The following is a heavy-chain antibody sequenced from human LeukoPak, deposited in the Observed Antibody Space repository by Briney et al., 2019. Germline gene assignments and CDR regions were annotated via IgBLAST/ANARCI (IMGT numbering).Heavy chain of an antibody. V-gene: IGHV3-11*01. CDR1: GYTFSVYY. D-gene: IGHD6-19*01. CDR2: VNSRGNTM. Sequence: GGSLRLSCVASGYTFSVYYMSWIRQAPGKGLEWVSYVNSRGNTMYYADSVKGRFTISRDNAKKSLYLQMSSLTADDTAVYYCATSALAVAGTVKFDCWGQGTLVTVSS. CDR3: ATSALAVAGTVKFDC. J-gene: IGHJ4*02.